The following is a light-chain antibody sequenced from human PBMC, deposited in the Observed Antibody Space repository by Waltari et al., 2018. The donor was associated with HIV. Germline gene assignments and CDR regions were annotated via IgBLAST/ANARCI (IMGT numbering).Light chain of an antibody. Sequence: VLTKSPATVSVSPGGRATLPCRASPGVGSYLAWYQQKPGQAPRLLIYGASTRATGIPTRLSGSGSGTEFTLTISSLKSEDFAVYYCHQYNKWPRGTFGGGTKVEV. CDR3: HQYNKWPRGT. V-gene: IGKV3-15*01. J-gene: IGKJ4*01. CDR2: GAS. CDR1: PGVGSY.